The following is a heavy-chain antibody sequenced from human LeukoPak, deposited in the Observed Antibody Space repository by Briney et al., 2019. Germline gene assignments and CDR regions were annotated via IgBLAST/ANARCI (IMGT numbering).Heavy chain of an antibody. D-gene: IGHD5-24*01. CDR2: IYYSGST. V-gene: IGHV4-39*07. Sequence: PSETLSLTCTVSGGSISSSSYYWGWIRQPPGKGLEWIGSIYYSGSTYYNPSLKSRVTISVDTSKNQFSLKLSSVTAADTAVYYCASRSRDGYNISSNFDYWGQGTLVTVSS. J-gene: IGHJ4*02. CDR3: ASRSRDGYNISSNFDY. CDR1: GGSISSSSYY.